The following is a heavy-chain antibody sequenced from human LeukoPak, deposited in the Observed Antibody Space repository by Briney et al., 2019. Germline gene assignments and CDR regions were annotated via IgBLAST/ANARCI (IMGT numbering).Heavy chain of an antibody. CDR1: GGTFSSYA. CDR3: ARVLGYCSSTSCLDGDYYYYYYMDV. D-gene: IGHD2-2*01. V-gene: IGHV1-69*05. J-gene: IGHJ6*03. CDR2: IIPIFGTA. Sequence: SVKVSCKASGGTFSSYAISWVRQAPGQGLEWTGGIIPIFGTANYAQKFQGRVTITTDESTSTAYMELSSLRSEDTAVYYCARVLGYCSSTSCLDGDYYYYYYMDVWGKGTTVTVSS.